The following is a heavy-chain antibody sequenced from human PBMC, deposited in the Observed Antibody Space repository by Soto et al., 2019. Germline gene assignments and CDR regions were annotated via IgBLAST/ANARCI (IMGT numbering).Heavy chain of an antibody. D-gene: IGHD4-17*01. CDR1: GFTFSDYY. CDR2: ISSSGSTK. Sequence: QVQLVESGGGLVKPGGSLRLSCAASGFTFSDYYMSWIRQAPGQGLEWVSYISSSGSTKYYADSVKGRFTISRDNAKNSQYLKRNGLRAEDTAVYYSARGLIYGNYEGYWGEGTLVTVSS. V-gene: IGHV3-11*01. CDR3: ARGLIYGNYEGY. J-gene: IGHJ4*02.